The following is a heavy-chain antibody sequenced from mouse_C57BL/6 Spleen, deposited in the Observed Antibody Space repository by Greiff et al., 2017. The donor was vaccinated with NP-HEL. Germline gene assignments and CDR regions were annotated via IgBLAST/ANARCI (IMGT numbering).Heavy chain of an antibody. J-gene: IGHJ1*03. V-gene: IGHV1-76*01. CDR1: GYTFTDYY. CDR2: IYPGSGNT. Sequence: QVHVKQSGAELVRPGASVKLSCKASGYTFTDYYINWVKQRPGQGLEWIARIYPGSGNTYYNEKFKGKATLTAEKSSSTAYMQLSSLTSEDSAVYFCARNPYYYGSSYWYFDVWGTGTTVTVSS. D-gene: IGHD1-1*01. CDR3: ARNPYYYGSSYWYFDV.